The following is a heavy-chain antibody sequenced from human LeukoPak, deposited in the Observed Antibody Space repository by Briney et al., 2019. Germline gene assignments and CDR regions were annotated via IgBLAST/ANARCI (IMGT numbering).Heavy chain of an antibody. CDR1: GLTVSSNY. J-gene: IGHJ4*02. V-gene: IGHV3-66*02. CDR2: IYVGGST. Sequence: PGGSLRLSXAASGLTVSSNYMSWVCQAPGKGLEWLSVIYVGGSTFYADSVKGRFTISRDNSKNTLYLQMNSLRGEDTAVCFCAKDTDPWKSTAISDFDYWGQGTLVTVSS. CDR3: AKDTDPWKSTAISDFDY. D-gene: IGHD1-1*01.